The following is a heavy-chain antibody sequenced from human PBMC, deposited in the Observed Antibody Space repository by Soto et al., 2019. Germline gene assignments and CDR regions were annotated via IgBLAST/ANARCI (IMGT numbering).Heavy chain of an antibody. CDR2: ISSSTNSI. J-gene: IGHJ4*02. CDR1: GSTFTRYG. V-gene: IGHV3-21*06. CDR3: ARESEDVISHFDY. Sequence: LSCAASGSTFTRYGMNWVRQAPGKGLEWVSSISSSTNSIYYADSMKGRFTISRDNAKNSLYLEMNSLRAEDTAVYYCARESEDVISHFDYWGQGTLVTVSS.